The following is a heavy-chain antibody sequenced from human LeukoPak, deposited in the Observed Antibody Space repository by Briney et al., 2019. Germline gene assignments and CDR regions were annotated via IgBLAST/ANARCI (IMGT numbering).Heavy chain of an antibody. CDR3: ASIGSSWSSY. D-gene: IGHD6-13*01. CDR2: MNPNSGGT. V-gene: IGHV1-2*02. Sequence: ASVKVSCKASGYTFTSYDINWVRQATGQGLEWMGWMNPNSGGTNYAQKFQGRVTMTRDTSISTAYMELSRLRSDDTAVYYCASIGSSWSSYWGQGTLVTVSS. CDR1: GYTFTSYD. J-gene: IGHJ4*02.